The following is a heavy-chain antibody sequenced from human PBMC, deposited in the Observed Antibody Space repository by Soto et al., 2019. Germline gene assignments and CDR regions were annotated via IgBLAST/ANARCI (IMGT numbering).Heavy chain of an antibody. V-gene: IGHV1-69*13. D-gene: IGHD2-15*01. CDR2: IIPIFGTA. J-gene: IGHJ3*02. CDR1: GGTFSSYA. CDR3: ARDRCSGGSCYGTNDAFDI. Sequence: VASVKVSCKASGGTFSSYAISWVRQAPGQGLEWMGGIIPIFGTANYAQKFQGRVTITADESTSTAYMELSSLRSEDTAVYYCARDRCSGGSCYGTNDAFDIWGQGTMVTVSS.